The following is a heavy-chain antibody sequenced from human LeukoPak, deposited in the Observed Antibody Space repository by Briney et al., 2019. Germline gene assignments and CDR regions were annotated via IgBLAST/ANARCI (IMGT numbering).Heavy chain of an antibody. CDR2: IYYSGST. V-gene: IGHV4-39*07. CDR1: GGSISSSSYY. Sequence: SETLSLTCTVSGGSISSSSYYWGWIRQPPGKGLEWIGSIYYSGSTYYNPSLKSRVTISVDTSKNQFSLKLSSVTAADTAVYYCARVSRYYYDSSGYFGGYYHMDVWGKGTTVTVSS. D-gene: IGHD3-22*01. CDR3: ARVSRYYYDSSGYFGGYYHMDV. J-gene: IGHJ6*03.